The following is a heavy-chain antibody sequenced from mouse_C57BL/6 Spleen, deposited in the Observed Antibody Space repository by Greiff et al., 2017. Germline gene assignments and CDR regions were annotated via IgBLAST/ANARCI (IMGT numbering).Heavy chain of an antibody. Sequence: EVQVVESGAELVKPGASVKLSCTASGFNITDYYMHWVKQRPEQGLEWIGRIDPEDGETKYAPKFQGKATITADTSSNTAYLQLSSLTSEDTAVYYCASNWALWFAYWGQGTLVTVSA. J-gene: IGHJ3*01. CDR1: GFNITDYY. D-gene: IGHD4-1*01. CDR2: IDPEDGET. V-gene: IGHV14-2*01. CDR3: ASNWALWFAY.